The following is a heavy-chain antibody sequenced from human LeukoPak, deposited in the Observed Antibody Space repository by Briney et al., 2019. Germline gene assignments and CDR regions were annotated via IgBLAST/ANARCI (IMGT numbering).Heavy chain of an antibody. CDR3: ARRNDYGDYEPSDY. V-gene: IGHV4-61*02. D-gene: IGHD4-17*01. Sequence: PSQTLSLTCTVSGDSISSGDYYWSWIRQPAGKGLEWIGRISSSGGTNYNPSLKSRVTISVDTSKNQFSLELTSVTAADTAVYYCARRNDYGDYEPSDYWGQGTLVTVSS. J-gene: IGHJ4*02. CDR2: ISSSGGT. CDR1: GDSISSGDYY.